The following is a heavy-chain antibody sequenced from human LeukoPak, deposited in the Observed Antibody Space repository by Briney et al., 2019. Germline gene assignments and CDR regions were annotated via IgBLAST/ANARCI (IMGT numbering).Heavy chain of an antibody. V-gene: IGHV3-30-3*01. CDR1: GFTFSSYA. D-gene: IGHD5-24*01. CDR2: ISYDGSNK. CDR3: AKEQGRDGSFDY. J-gene: IGHJ4*02. Sequence: GGSLRLSCAASGFTFSSYAMHWVRQAPGKGLEWVAVISYDGSNKYYADSVKGRFTISRDNSKSTLFLQMNSLRAEDTAVYYCAKEQGRDGSFDYWGQGTLVTVSP.